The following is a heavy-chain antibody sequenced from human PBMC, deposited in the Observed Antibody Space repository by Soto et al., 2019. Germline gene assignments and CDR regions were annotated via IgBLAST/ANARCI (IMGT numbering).Heavy chain of an antibody. Sequence: SETLSLTCTVSGGSIRSGDYSWTWIRQHPAKGLEWIGYITESGYTKYNPSLTGRLAISADTSKNQFSLEMTSVTAADTAVYYCARDLYCSGGSCYRSYYYYGMDVWGQGTTVTVSS. J-gene: IGHJ6*02. V-gene: IGHV4-31*03. D-gene: IGHD2-15*01. CDR3: ARDLYCSGGSCYRSYYYYGMDV. CDR2: ITESGYT. CDR1: GGSIRSGDYS.